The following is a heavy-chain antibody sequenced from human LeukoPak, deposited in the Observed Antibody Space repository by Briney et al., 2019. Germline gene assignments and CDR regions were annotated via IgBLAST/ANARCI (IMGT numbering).Heavy chain of an antibody. D-gene: IGHD3-10*01. CDR1: GYTFTGYY. J-gene: IGHJ6*02. CDR3: ARDKAAYYYGSGSYYPPYYYYGMDV. V-gene: IGHV1-2*04. Sequence: GASVKVSCKASGYTFTGYYMHWVRQAPGQGLEWMGWINPNSGGTNYAQKFQGWVTMTRDTSISTAYMELSRLRSDDTAVYYCARDKAAYYYGSGSYYPPYYYYGMDVWGQGTTVTVSS. CDR2: INPNSGGT.